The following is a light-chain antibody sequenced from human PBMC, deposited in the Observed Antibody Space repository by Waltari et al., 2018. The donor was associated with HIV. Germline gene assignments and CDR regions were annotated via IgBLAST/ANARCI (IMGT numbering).Light chain of an antibody. Sequence: QSVLTQPPSASGTPGQRVSISCSGSSSNIGSHIVNWYQQLPGTAPKLLIYSNMQGPSGVPDLFSGSKSGTAASLAISGLQSEDEADYDCAAWDDSLNAWVFGGGTKLTVL. CDR2: SNM. CDR1: SSNIGSHI. V-gene: IGLV1-44*01. CDR3: AAWDDSLNAWV. J-gene: IGLJ3*02.